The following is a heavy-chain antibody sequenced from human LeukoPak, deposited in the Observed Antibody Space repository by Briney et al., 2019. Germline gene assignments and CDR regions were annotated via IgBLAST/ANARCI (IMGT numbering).Heavy chain of an antibody. V-gene: IGHV4-39*07. J-gene: IGHJ4*02. CDR3: ARDVVRLRGAPSPFDY. CDR2: IYYSGST. CDR1: GFTFSSYG. D-gene: IGHD3-10*01. Sequence: GTLRLSCAASGFTFSSYGMSWVRQAPGKGLEWIGSIYYSGSTYYNPSLKSRVTISIDTSKNQFSLKLSSVTAADTAVYYCARDVVRLRGAPSPFDYWGQGTLVTVSS.